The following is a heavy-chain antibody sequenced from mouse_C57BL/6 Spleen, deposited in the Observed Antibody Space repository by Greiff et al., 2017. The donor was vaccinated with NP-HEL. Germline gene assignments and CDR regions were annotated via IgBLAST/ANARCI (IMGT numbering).Heavy chain of an antibody. CDR2: IRNKANGYTT. CDR3: ARDYGSINWYFDV. CDR1: GFTFTDYY. J-gene: IGHJ1*03. V-gene: IGHV7-3*01. D-gene: IGHD1-1*01. Sequence: EVKLVESGGGLVQPGGSLSLSCAASGFTFTDYYMSWVRQPPGKALEWLGFIRNKANGYTTEYSASVKGRFTISRDNSQSILYLQMNALRAEDSATYYCARDYGSINWYFDVWGTGTTVTVSS.